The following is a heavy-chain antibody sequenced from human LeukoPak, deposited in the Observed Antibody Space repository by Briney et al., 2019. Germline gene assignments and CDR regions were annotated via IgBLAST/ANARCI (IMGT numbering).Heavy chain of an antibody. J-gene: IGHJ4*02. Sequence: SGPTLVKPTQTLTLTCTFSGFSLSTSGVGVGWIRQPPGKALEWLALLYWNDNKRYRPSLKSRLTITKDTSKNQVVLTMTHMEPVDTATYYCAHSGTYYDFWSGYPYFEYWGQGTLVTVSS. CDR2: LYWNDNK. D-gene: IGHD3-3*01. CDR1: GFSLSTSGVG. CDR3: AHSGTYYDFWSGYPYFEY. V-gene: IGHV2-5*01.